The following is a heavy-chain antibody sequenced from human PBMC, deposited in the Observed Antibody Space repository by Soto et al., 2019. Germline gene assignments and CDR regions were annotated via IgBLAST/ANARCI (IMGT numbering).Heavy chain of an antibody. Sequence: GGSLRLSCAASGFTFSSYWMSWVRQAPGKGLEWVANIKQDGSEKYYVDSVKGRFTISRDNAKNSLYLQMNSLRAEDTAVYYCARGRIVGATNAFDIWGQGTMVTVSS. CDR2: IKQDGSEK. V-gene: IGHV3-7*03. D-gene: IGHD1-26*01. CDR1: GFTFSSYW. J-gene: IGHJ3*02. CDR3: ARGRIVGATNAFDI.